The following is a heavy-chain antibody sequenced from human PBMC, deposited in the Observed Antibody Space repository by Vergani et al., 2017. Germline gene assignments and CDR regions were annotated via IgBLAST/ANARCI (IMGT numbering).Heavy chain of an antibody. J-gene: IGHJ4*02. D-gene: IGHD1-26*01. CDR2: IYHSGST. CDR3: ATIGYRRGGYYFDY. Sequence: QVQLKESGPGLVKPSETLSLTCTVSGYSISSGYYWGWIRQPPGKGLEWIGSIYHSGSTYYNPSLKSRVTVSVDESRNLFSLRLNSVTAADTAVYYCATIGYRRGGYYFDYWGQGILVTVSS. V-gene: IGHV4-38-2*02. CDR1: GYSISSGYY.